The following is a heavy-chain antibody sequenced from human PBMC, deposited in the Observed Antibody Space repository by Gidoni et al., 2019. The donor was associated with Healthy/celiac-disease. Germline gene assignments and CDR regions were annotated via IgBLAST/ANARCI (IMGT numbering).Heavy chain of an antibody. CDR1: GGSFSGYY. D-gene: IGHD3-9*01. CDR2: INHSGST. Sequence: QVQLQQWGAGLLKPSATLSLPCAVSGGSFSGYYWNWIRQPPGQGLEWVGEINHSGSTNYNPSLKRRVTISVDTSKNQSSLKLSSVTAADTAVYYCARGGDYDILTGRARANNWFDHWGQGTLVTVSS. J-gene: IGHJ5*02. CDR3: ARGGDYDILTGRARANNWFDH. V-gene: IGHV4-34*01.